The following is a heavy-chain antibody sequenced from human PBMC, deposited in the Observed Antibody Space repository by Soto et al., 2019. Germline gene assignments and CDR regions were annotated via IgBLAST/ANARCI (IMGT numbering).Heavy chain of an antibody. CDR1: GFTFRDYA. CDR2: ISSDATNK. V-gene: IGHV3-30-3*01. Sequence: QVQLVESGGGLVQPGRSLRLSCAASGFTFRDYAMPWVRQAPGKGLEWVTLISSDATNKYLADSVKGRFTISRDNSKNTLYLQMNSLRVEDTGLYYCARQGMAARKYYSTYLDVWGQGTTVIV. CDR3: ARQGMAARKYYSTYLDV. J-gene: IGHJ6*02. D-gene: IGHD6-6*01.